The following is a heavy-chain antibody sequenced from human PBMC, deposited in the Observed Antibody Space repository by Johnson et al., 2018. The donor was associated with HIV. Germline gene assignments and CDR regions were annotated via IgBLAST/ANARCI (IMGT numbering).Heavy chain of an antibody. CDR2: IRYDGSNK. V-gene: IGHV3-30*02. D-gene: IGHD3-3*01. CDR1: GFTFSSYG. CDR3: AAYYDFWSGSYTSGFDI. J-gene: IGHJ3*02. Sequence: QVQLVESGGGVVQPGGSLRLSCAASGFTFSSYGMHWVRQAPGKGLEWVAFIRYDGSNKYYADSVKGRFTISRDHSKNTVFLQMNSLRPEDTAMYYCAAYYDFWSGSYTSGFDIWGQGTMVTVSS.